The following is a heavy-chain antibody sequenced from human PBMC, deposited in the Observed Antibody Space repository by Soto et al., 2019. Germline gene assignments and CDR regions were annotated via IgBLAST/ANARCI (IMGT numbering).Heavy chain of an antibody. D-gene: IGHD2-2*01. CDR3: AKEGYCSTTKCYALAFDY. CDR2: ISGSGDST. Sequence: SGGSLRLSCAASGFTFSSYAMSWVRQAPGKGLEWVSAISGSGDSTYYADSVKGRFTISRDNSKNMLYLQMNSLGAEDTAVFYCAKEGYCSTTKCYALAFDYWGQGALVTVSS. CDR1: GFTFSSYA. V-gene: IGHV3-23*01. J-gene: IGHJ4*02.